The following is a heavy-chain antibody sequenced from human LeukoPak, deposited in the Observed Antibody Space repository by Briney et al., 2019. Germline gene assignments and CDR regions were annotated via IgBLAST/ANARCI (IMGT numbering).Heavy chain of an antibody. CDR3: ARAPWLEGYYFDY. D-gene: IGHD3-22*01. J-gene: IGHJ4*02. CDR1: GGSISSGGYS. CDR2: IYHSGST. V-gene: IGHV4-30-2*01. Sequence: SETLSLTCAVSGGSISSGGYSWSWIRQPPGKGLEWIGYIYHSGSTYYNPSLKSRVTISVGRSKNQFSLKLSSVTAADTAVYYCARAPWLEGYYFDYWGQGTLVTVSS.